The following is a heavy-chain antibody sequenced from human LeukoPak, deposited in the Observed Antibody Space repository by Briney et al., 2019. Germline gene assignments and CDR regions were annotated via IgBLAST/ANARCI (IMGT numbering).Heavy chain of an antibody. CDR3: ARDPPVFLEGLGGFDP. J-gene: IGHJ5*02. V-gene: IGHV1-46*01. CDR2: INPSGGST. Sequence: GASVKVSCKASGYTFTSYYMHWVRQAPGQGLEWMGIINPSGGSTSYAQKFQGRVTMTRDMSTSTVYMELSSLRSEDTAVYYCARDPPVFLEGLGGFDPWGQGTLVTVSS. CDR1: GYTFTSYY. D-gene: IGHD3-3*01.